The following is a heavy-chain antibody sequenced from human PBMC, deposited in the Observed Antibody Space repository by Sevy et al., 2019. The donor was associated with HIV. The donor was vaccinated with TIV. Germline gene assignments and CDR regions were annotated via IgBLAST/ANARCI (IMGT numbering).Heavy chain of an antibody. CDR1: GFTFDDYA. Sequence: GGSLRLSCAASGFTFDDYAMHWVRQAPGKGLEWVSGISWNSGSIGYADSVKGRFTISRDNAKNSLYLQMNSLRAEDTALYYCAKSIDGRHGSYYDFWSGWDQGYYYGMDVWGQGTTVTVSS. CDR3: AKSIDGRHGSYYDFWSGWDQGYYYGMDV. V-gene: IGHV3-9*01. D-gene: IGHD3-3*01. CDR2: ISWNSGSI. J-gene: IGHJ6*02.